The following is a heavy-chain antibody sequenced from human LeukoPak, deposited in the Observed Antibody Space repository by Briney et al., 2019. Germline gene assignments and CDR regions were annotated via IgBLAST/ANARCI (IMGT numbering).Heavy chain of an antibody. V-gene: IGHV1-8*01. CDR3: ARGMTNWGTAFDY. J-gene: IGHJ4*02. D-gene: IGHD7-27*01. CDR2: MNPNSGNT. Sequence: ASVKVSCKASGYTFTSYDINWVRQATGQGLEWMGWMNPNSGNTGYAQEFQGRVTMTRNTSISTAYMELSSLRSEDTAVYYCARGMTNWGTAFDYWGQGTLVTVSS. CDR1: GYTFTSYD.